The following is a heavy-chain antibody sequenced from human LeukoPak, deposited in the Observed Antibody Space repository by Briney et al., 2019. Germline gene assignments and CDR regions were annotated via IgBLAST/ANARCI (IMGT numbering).Heavy chain of an antibody. D-gene: IGHD2-21*02. Sequence: NTDTRNPTYAQAFTGRVVLSLDSSVSTAYLQINNLQADDTAIYYCARGQGLCSAGACSFDYWGQGSLVTVSS. V-gene: IGHV7-4-1*02. J-gene: IGHJ4*02. CDR3: ARGQGLCSAGACSFDY. CDR2: NTDTRNP.